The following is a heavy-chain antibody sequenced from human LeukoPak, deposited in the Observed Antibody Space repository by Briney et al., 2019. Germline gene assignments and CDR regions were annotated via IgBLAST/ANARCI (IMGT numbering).Heavy chain of an antibody. D-gene: IGHD3-16*02. J-gene: IGHJ4*02. Sequence: KTSETLSLTCAVYGGSFSGYYWSWIRQPPGKGLEWIGEINHSGSTNYNPSLKSRVTISVDTSKNQFSLNLSSWTAADTAVYYCARASGAYDYVWGSYRSENYFDYWGQGTLVTVSS. CDR1: GGSFSGYY. CDR3: ARASGAYDYVWGSYRSENYFDY. CDR2: INHSGST. V-gene: IGHV4-34*01.